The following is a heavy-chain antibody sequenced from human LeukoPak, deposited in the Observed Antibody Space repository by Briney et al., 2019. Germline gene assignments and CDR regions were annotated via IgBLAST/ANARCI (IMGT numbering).Heavy chain of an antibody. CDR1: GVTLSNYG. CDR3: AKRGVVIRVFLVGFHKEAYYFES. Sequence: GGPLRLSCAVSGVTLSNYGMSWVRQAPGKGLVWVAGISDSGGSTKYADSVKGRFTISRDNPKNTLFLQMNSLRADDTAVYFCAKRGVVIRVFLVGFHKEAYYFESWGQGALVTVSS. J-gene: IGHJ4*02. V-gene: IGHV3-23*01. D-gene: IGHD3/OR15-3a*01. CDR2: ISDSGGST.